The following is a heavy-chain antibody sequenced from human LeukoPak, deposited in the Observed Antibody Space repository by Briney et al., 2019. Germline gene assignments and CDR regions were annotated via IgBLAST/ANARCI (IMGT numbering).Heavy chain of an antibody. D-gene: IGHD3-9*01. V-gene: IGHV3-9*01. CDR1: GFNFASNW. CDR2: ISWNSGSI. Sequence: GGSLRLSCAASGFNFASNWMHWVRQAPGKGLEWVSGISWNSGSIGYADSVKGRFTISRDNAKNSLYLQMNSLRAEDTALYYCAKDTDDILTGPETYFDYWGQGTLVTVSS. J-gene: IGHJ4*02. CDR3: AKDTDDILTGPETYFDY.